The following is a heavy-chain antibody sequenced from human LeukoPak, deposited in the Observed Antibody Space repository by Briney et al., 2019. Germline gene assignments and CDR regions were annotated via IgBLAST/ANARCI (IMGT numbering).Heavy chain of an antibody. CDR2: VSHTGAT. D-gene: IGHD3-10*01. CDR1: GASINGYF. J-gene: IGHJ3*01. CDR3: ARDRRGSYYTF. V-gene: IGHV4-59*01. Sequence: PSETLSLTCSVSGASINGYFWNWVRQTPEKGLEWIGYVSHTGATTSNPTLKSRVSITIDTSKSQISLSMTSVTAADSALYYCARDRRGSYYTF.